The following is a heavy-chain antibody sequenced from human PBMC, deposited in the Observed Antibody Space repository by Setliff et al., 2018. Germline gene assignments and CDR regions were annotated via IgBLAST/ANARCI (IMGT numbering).Heavy chain of an antibody. CDR3: ARDGSYYDRGGNRTWFFDL. J-gene: IGHJ2*01. D-gene: IGHD3-22*01. CDR1: GGSINSGDYF. CDR2: IYYTGST. V-gene: IGHV4-31*03. Sequence: KPSETLSLTCTVSGGSINSGDYFRSWFRQLPGKGLEWIGYIYYTGSTHYNPSLKSRLTMSVDTSKNQFSLNLKSVTAADTAVYFCARDGSYYDRGGNRTWFFDLWGRGTLVTVSS.